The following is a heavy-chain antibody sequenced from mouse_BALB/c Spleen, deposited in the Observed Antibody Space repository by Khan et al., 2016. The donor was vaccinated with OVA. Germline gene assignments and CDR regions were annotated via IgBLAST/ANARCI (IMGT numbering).Heavy chain of an antibody. Sequence: QVRLQQSGAVLVRPGSSVKISCKASGYAFSTYWMNWVKQRPGQGLEWIGQIYPGDGNTYYNGKFKGKVTLTADKSSSTAYMQRSSLTAEDSAVDFCAREGYYGSRRAWFAYWGQGTLVTVS. CDR2: IYPGDGNT. D-gene: IGHD1-1*01. CDR3: AREGYYGSRRAWFAY. CDR1: GYAFSTYW. J-gene: IGHJ3*01. V-gene: IGHV1-80*01.